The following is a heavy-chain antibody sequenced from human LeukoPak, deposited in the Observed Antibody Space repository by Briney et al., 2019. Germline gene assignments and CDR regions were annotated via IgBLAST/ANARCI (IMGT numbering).Heavy chain of an antibody. CDR3: AKSERGKLFDAFDI. J-gene: IGHJ3*02. D-gene: IGHD1-1*01. V-gene: IGHV3-30*18. Sequence: GRSLRLSCAASGFTFSSYGMHWVRQAPGKGLEWVAVISYDGSNKYYADSVKGRFTISRDNSKNTLYLQMNSLRAEDTAVYYCAKSERGKLFDAFDIWGQGTMVTVSS. CDR1: GFTFSSYG. CDR2: ISYDGSNK.